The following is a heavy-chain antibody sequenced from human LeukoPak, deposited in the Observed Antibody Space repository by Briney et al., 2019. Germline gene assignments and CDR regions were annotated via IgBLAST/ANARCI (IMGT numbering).Heavy chain of an antibody. CDR2: MNPNSGNT. J-gene: IGHJ4*02. CDR3: ARGGRLPRKYYFDY. CDR1: GYTFTSYD. Sequence: ASVKVSCKASGYTFTSYDINWVRQATGQGLEWMGWMNPNSGNTGYAQKFQGRVTMTRNTSISTAYMELSSLRSEDTAVYYCARGGRLPRKYYFDYWGQGTLVTVSS. D-gene: IGHD2-21*02. V-gene: IGHV1-8*01.